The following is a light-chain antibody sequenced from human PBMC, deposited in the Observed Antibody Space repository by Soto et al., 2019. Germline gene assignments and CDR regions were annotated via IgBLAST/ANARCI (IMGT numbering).Light chain of an antibody. CDR1: QSVNSKF. Sequence: EIVLTQSPGTLSLSPGERATLSCRASQSVNSKFFAWYQQKPGQAPRLLIYGAFSRATGMPDRFSGSGSGTDFTLTISRLEPEDFAVYYCQQYGSSPWTFGQGTKVEIK. CDR2: GAF. CDR3: QQYGSSPWT. V-gene: IGKV3-20*01. J-gene: IGKJ1*01.